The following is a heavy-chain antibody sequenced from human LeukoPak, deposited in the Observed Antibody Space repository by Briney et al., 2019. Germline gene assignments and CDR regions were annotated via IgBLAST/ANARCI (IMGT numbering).Heavy chain of an antibody. D-gene: IGHD3-10*01. CDR2: ISGSGDNT. CDR1: GFTFSSYA. V-gene: IGHV3-23*01. Sequence: QSGGSLRLSCAASGFTFSSYAMSWVRQVPGKGLEWVSVISGSGDNTYYADSVKGRFTISRDNSKNTLYLQMNSLRAEDTAVYYCAMGSLVLFGYWGQGTLVTVSS. CDR3: AMGSLVLFGY. J-gene: IGHJ4*02.